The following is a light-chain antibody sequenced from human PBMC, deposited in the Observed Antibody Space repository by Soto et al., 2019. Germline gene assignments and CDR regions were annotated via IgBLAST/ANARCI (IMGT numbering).Light chain of an antibody. CDR3: QSYDSSLSAL. J-gene: IGLJ3*02. CDR1: SSNIGAGYD. Sequence: QSVLTQPPSVSGAPGQRVTISCTGSSSNIGAGYDVHWYQQLPGTAPKLLIYGNSNRSSGVPDRFSGSKSGTSASLAITGLQAEDEADYYCQSYDSSLSALFGGGTKPPS. V-gene: IGLV1-40*01. CDR2: GNS.